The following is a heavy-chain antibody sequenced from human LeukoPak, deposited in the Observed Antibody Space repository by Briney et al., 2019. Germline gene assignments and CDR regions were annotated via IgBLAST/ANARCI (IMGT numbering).Heavy chain of an antibody. J-gene: IGHJ5*02. V-gene: IGHV4-59*01. Sequence: SETLSLTCTVSGGSISSYYWSWIRQPPGKGLEWIGYIYYSGSTNYNPSLKSRVSISVDTSKNQFSLKLSTVTAADTAVYYCARGRGGGGSSNNWFDPWGQGTLVTVSS. D-gene: IGHD2-15*01. CDR2: IYYSGST. CDR1: GGSISSYY. CDR3: ARGRGGGGSSNNWFDP.